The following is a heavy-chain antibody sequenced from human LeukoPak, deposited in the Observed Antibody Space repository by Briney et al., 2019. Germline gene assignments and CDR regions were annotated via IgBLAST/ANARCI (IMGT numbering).Heavy chain of an antibody. CDR2: ISWNSGSI. Sequence: PGRSLRLSRAASGFTFDDYAMHWVRQAPGKGLEWVSGISWNSGSIGYADSVKGRFTISRDNAKNSLYLQMNSLRAEDTALYYCAKGSTTMVRGVLNWFDPWGQGTLVTVSS. CDR3: AKGSTTMVRGVLNWFDP. D-gene: IGHD3-10*01. J-gene: IGHJ5*02. V-gene: IGHV3-9*01. CDR1: GFTFDDYA.